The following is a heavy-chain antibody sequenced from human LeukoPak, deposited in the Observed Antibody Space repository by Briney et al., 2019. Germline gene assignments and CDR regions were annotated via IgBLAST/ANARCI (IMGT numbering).Heavy chain of an antibody. Sequence: SETLSLTCTVTGGSISSSSYYWGWIRQPPGKGLEWIGSIYYTGSTFYNPSLKSRVTISVDTSKNQFSLKLASVTAADTAVYYCASHTMVRGVVGYYWGQGTLVTVSS. CDR1: GGSISSSSYY. D-gene: IGHD3-10*01. J-gene: IGHJ4*02. CDR3: ASHTMVRGVVGYY. CDR2: IYYTGST. V-gene: IGHV4-39*01.